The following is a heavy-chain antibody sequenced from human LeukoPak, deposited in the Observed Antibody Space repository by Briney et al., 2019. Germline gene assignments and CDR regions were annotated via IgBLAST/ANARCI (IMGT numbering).Heavy chain of an antibody. CDR3: ARVVAGVLDY. D-gene: IGHD6-19*01. Sequence: SETLSLTCTVSGGSISTDFWSWIRQPPGKGLEWIGYIYYTGSTNYNPSLKSRVTISVDTSKNQFSLKLNSVTAADTALYYCARVVAGVLDYWGQGTLVTVSS. J-gene: IGHJ4*02. CDR2: IYYTGST. CDR1: GGSISTDF. V-gene: IGHV4-59*08.